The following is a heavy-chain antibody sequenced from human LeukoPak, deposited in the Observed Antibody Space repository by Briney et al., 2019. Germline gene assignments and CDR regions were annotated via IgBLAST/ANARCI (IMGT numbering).Heavy chain of an antibody. CDR1: GYTLTELS. CDR2: FDPEDGET. J-gene: IGHJ4*02. CDR3: ATGLDGSGIYYFDY. D-gene: IGHD1-26*01. Sequence: GASVTVSCKVSGYTLTELSMHWVRQAPGKGLEWMGGFDPEDGETIYAQKFQGRVTMTEDTSTDTAYMELSSLRSEDTAVYYCATGLDGSGIYYFDYWGQGTLVTVSS. V-gene: IGHV1-24*01.